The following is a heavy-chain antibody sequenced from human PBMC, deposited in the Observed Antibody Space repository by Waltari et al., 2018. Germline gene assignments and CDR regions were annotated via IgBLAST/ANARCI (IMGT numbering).Heavy chain of an antibody. D-gene: IGHD3-10*01. Sequence: EAQLVESGGGLVQSGGHLSITCGAAGFTFRHHWMQWVRQAPGKVLLWVSRINSDGTGTSHADSVKCRFTMSRDNAKNTLYLQMNSLRVEDTAVYYCTRDSGQGLDFWGQGTLVTVSS. V-gene: IGHV3-74*01. CDR1: GFTFRHHW. J-gene: IGHJ4*02. CDR2: INSDGTGT. CDR3: TRDSGQGLDF.